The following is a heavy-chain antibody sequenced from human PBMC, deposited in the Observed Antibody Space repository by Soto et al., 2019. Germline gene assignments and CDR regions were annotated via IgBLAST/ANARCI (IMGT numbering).Heavy chain of an antibody. J-gene: IGHJ3*01. Sequence: TSVKVSCKASGYTFTSYGISWVRQAPGQGLEWMGWISAYNGNTNYAQKLQGRVTMTTDTSTSTAYMELRSLRSDDTAVNFCVAELYSGGGCCSFDFWGQGTMVTVSS. CDR3: VAELYSGGGCCSFDF. D-gene: IGHD2-21*02. V-gene: IGHV1-18*01. CDR2: ISAYNGNT. CDR1: GYTFTSYG.